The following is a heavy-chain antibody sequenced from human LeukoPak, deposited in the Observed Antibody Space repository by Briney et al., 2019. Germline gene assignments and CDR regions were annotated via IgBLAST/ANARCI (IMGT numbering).Heavy chain of an antibody. Sequence: GGSLRLSCAASGFTFSSYAMSWVRQAPGKGLEWVSAISGSGGSTYYADSVKGRFTISRDNSKNTLYPQMNSQRAEDTAVYYCAKESLYYYDSSGYYSYYFDYWGQGTLVTVSS. CDR2: ISGSGGST. CDR1: GFTFSSYA. D-gene: IGHD3-22*01. CDR3: AKESLYYYDSSGYYSYYFDY. J-gene: IGHJ4*02. V-gene: IGHV3-23*01.